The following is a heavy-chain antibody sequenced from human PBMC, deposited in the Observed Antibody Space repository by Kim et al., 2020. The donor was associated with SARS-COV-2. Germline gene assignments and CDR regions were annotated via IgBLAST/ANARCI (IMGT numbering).Heavy chain of an antibody. V-gene: IGHV4-59*13. CDR2: IYYSGST. CDR3: ARANSGSYYVGDYFDY. Sequence: SETLSLTCTVSGGSISSYYWSWIRQPPGKGLEWIGYIYYSGSTNYNPSLKSRVTISVDTSKNQFSLKLSSVTAADTAVYYCARANSGSYYVGDYFDYWGQGTLVTVSS. D-gene: IGHD1-26*01. J-gene: IGHJ4*02. CDR1: GGSISSYY.